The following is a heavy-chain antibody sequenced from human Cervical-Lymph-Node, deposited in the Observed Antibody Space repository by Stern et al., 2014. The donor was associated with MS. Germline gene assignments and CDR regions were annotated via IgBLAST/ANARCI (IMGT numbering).Heavy chain of an antibody. CDR1: GGTFSSYA. V-gene: IGHV1-69*01. J-gene: IGHJ6*02. D-gene: IGHD2-2*02. CDR2: IITIFGTA. Sequence: VQLVESGAEVKKPGSSVKVSCKASGGTFSSYAISWVRQAPGQGLEWMGGIITIFGTADFAQKFQGRVTITADESTSTAYMELSSLRSEDTAVYYCARNGEYCSSTSCYTHYYYGMDVWGQGTTVTVSS. CDR3: ARNGEYCSSTSCYTHYYYGMDV.